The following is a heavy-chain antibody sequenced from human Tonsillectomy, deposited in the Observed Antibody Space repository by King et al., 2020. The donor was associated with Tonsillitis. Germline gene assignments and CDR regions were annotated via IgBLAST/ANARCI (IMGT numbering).Heavy chain of an antibody. Sequence: QLVQSGAEVKKPGESLKISCKGSGYSFNSYWIGWVRQMPGKGLEWMGIIYPGDSDTRYSPSFQGQVTISADKSISTAYLQWSSLKASDTAMYYCARGRWLQLQAPFLDYWGQGTLVTVSS. CDR1: GYSFNSYW. CDR2: IYPGDSDT. D-gene: IGHD5-24*01. V-gene: IGHV5-51*01. CDR3: ARGRWLQLQAPFLDY. J-gene: IGHJ4*02.